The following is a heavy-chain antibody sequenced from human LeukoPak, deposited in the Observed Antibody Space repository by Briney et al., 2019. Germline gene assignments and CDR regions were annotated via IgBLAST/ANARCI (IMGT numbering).Heavy chain of an antibody. J-gene: IGHJ4*02. CDR3: AKVTGGDMITYGGLDY. D-gene: IGHD3-16*01. CDR2: IIGSGDTT. CDR1: GFTFSGYA. V-gene: IGHV3-23*01. Sequence: PGGSLRLSCAASGFTFSGYAMSWVRQAPGKGLEWHSAIIGSGDTTYYAASVKGRLTISRDNSKNTLYLQMNSLRAEDTAVYYCAKVTGGDMITYGGLDYWGQGTLVTVSS.